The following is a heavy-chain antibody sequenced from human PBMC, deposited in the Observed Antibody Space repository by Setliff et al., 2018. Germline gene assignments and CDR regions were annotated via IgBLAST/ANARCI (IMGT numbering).Heavy chain of an antibody. CDR1: GGFTSSFY. CDR2: VDHSGST. J-gene: IGHJ5*02. Sequence: PETLSLTCTISGGFTSSFYWSWIRQAPGKGLEWIGYVDHSGSTNFSPSLKSRGTISVDTSKTQVSLTLTSVTAADTAVYYCARDYQGGWFDPWGPGTLVTVSS. CDR3: ARDYQGGWFDP. D-gene: IGHD3-16*01. V-gene: IGHV4-59*01.